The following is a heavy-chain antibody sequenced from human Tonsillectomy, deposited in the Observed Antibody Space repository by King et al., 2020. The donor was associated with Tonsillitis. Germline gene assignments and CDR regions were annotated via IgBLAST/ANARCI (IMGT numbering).Heavy chain of an antibody. D-gene: IGHD3-3*01. J-gene: IGHJ4*02. Sequence: QLVQSGGGLVQPGRSLRLSCAASGFIFDDYAMHWVRQAPGKGLEWVSGISWNSGNIGYADSVKGRFTISRDNAKNSLSLLINSLRPEDTALYYCAKGSLVLRFLEWLHFDYWGQGTLVTVSS. CDR1: GFIFDDYA. CDR3: AKGSLVLRFLEWLHFDY. V-gene: IGHV3-9*01. CDR2: ISWNSGNI.